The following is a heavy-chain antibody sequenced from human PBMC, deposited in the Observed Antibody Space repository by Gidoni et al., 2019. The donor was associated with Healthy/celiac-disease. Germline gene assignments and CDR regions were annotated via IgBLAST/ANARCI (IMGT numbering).Heavy chain of an antibody. CDR2: ISSSSSTL. CDR3: ARDGGGERGIVVVVAAPRRGFLYGMDV. D-gene: IGHD2-15*01. CDR1: GFTFSSDS. Sequence: EVQLVESGGGLVQPGGSLRLSCAASGFTFSSDSMNWVRQAPGKGLGWVSYISSSSSTLYYAESVKGRITISRDNAKNSLYLQMNSLRAEDTAVYYCARDGGGERGIVVVVAAPRRGFLYGMDVWGQGTTVTVSS. V-gene: IGHV3-48*01. J-gene: IGHJ6*02.